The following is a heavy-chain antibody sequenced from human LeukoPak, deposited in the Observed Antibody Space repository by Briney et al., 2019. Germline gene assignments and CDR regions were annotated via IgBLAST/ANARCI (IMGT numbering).Heavy chain of an antibody. V-gene: IGHV4-39*01. CDR2: IYYSGST. D-gene: IGHD3-22*01. Sequence: PSETLSLTRTVSGGSISSSSYYWGWIRQPPGKGLEWIGSIYYSGSTYYNPSLKSRVTISVDTSKNQFSLKLSSVTAADTAVYYCARRGDSSGYYNWFDPWGQGTLVTVSS. CDR3: ARRGDSSGYYNWFDP. CDR1: GGSISSSSYY. J-gene: IGHJ5*02.